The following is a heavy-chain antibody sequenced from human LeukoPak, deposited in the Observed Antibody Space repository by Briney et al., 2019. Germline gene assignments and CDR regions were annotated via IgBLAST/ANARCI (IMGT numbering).Heavy chain of an antibody. D-gene: IGHD1-26*01. CDR3: AREVYSGSYFDY. V-gene: IGHV4-39*07. J-gene: IGHJ4*02. CDR2: IYYSGST. CDR1: GGSISSSHYY. Sequence: PSETLSLTCTVSGGSISSSHYYWGWIRQTPGKGREWIGTIYYSGSTNYNPSLKSRVTISVDTSKNQFSLKLSSVTAADTAVYYCAREVYSGSYFDYWGQGTLVTVSS.